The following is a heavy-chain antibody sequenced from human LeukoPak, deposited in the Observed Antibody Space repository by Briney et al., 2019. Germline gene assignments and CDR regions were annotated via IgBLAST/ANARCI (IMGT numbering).Heavy chain of an antibody. CDR2: IKPDGGEK. CDR3: ARGGSSSDY. D-gene: IGHD6-13*01. V-gene: IGHV3-7*01. CDR1: GFAFSRHG. Sequence: GGSLRLSCAASGFAFSRHGIHWLRQAPGRGLEWVANIKPDGGEKYFVDSVKGRFTISRDNAKNSLYLQMNSLRAEDTAVYYCARGGSSSDYWGQGTLVTVSS. J-gene: IGHJ4*02.